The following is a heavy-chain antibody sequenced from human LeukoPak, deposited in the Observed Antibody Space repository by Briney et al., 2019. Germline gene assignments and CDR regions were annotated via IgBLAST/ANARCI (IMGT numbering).Heavy chain of an antibody. V-gene: IGHV3-48*03. CDR2: INSSGSTI. J-gene: IGHJ4*02. CDR1: GFTLSSYY. CDR3: ARDRGGDCYLDY. D-gene: IGHD2-21*02. Sequence: PGGSLRLSCAASGFTLSSYYMHWVRQAPGKGLLWVSYINSSGSTIYYADSVKGRFTISRDNAKNSLYLQMNSLRAEDTAVYYCARDRGGDCYLDYWGQGTLVTVSS.